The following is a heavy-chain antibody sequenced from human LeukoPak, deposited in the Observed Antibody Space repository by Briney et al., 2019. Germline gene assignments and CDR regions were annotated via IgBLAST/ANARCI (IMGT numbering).Heavy chain of an antibody. CDR3: ARGGTISSYYFDY. CDR1: RLTFSTYW. V-gene: IGHV3-74*01. CDR2: INSDGSST. D-gene: IGHD6-6*01. Sequence: GGSLRLSCAASRLTFSTYWMHWVRQAPGKGLVWVSRINSDGSSTSYADSVKGRFTISRDNAKNTLYLQMNSLRAEDTAVYYCARGGTISSYYFDYWGQGTLVTVSS. J-gene: IGHJ4*02.